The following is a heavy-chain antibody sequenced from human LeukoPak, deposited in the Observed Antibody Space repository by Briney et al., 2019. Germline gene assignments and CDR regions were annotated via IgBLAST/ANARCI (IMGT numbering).Heavy chain of an antibody. Sequence: PSETLSLTCTVSHDSISTYSWSWIRQPPGKGLEWIGYFYYSGSTNYNPSLKSRVTISVDTSKSQFSLNLTSVTAADTAVYYCARTRSQAISAQYFDYWGQGTLVTVSS. J-gene: IGHJ4*02. D-gene: IGHD2-2*02. V-gene: IGHV4-59*08. CDR3: ARTRSQAISAQYFDY. CDR1: HDSISTYS. CDR2: FYYSGST.